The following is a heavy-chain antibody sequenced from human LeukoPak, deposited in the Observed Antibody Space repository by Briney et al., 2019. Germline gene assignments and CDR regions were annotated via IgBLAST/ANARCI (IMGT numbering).Heavy chain of an antibody. D-gene: IGHD3-3*01. V-gene: IGHV4-34*01. CDR1: RGSFTDYY. CDR2: INHSEIT. Sequence: PSETLSLTCSVYRGSFTDYYWNWIRQPPGKGLELIGEINHSEITHYNPSLKSRVTISDDTSKNQFSLKLNSVTAADTAVYYCAGRPIKIFGVVIRSRRHWFDPWGKGTLVTVSS. CDR3: AGRPIKIFGVVIRSRRHWFDP. J-gene: IGHJ5*02.